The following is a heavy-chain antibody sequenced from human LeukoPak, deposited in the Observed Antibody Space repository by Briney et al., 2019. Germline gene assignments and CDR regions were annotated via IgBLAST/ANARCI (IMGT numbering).Heavy chain of an antibody. CDR2: IYYSGST. J-gene: IGHJ4*02. CDR3: ARQISPTYYDFWDY. Sequence: SETLSLTCTVSGGSISSSSYYWGWIRQPPGKGLEWIGSIYYSGSTYYNPSLKSRVTISVDTSKNQFSLKLSSVTAADTAVYYCARQISPTYYDFWDYWGQGTLVTVSS. D-gene: IGHD3-3*01. V-gene: IGHV4-39*01. CDR1: GGSISSSSYY.